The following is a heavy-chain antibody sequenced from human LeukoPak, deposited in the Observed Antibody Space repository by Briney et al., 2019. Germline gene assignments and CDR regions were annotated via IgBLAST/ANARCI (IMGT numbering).Heavy chain of an antibody. Sequence: GGSLRLSCAASGLTFSSYSMNWVRQAPGKGLEWVSSISSSSNYIYYADSVKGRFTISRDNAKNSLYLQMNSLRAEDTAVYYCARVPHAMVRGVIITEFYFDYWGQGALVTVSS. CDR2: ISSSSNYI. J-gene: IGHJ4*02. CDR3: ARVPHAMVRGVIITEFYFDY. D-gene: IGHD3-10*01. V-gene: IGHV3-21*01. CDR1: GLTFSSYS.